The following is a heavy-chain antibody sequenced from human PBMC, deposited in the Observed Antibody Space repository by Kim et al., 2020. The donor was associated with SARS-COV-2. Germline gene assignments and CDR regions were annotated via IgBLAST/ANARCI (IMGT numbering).Heavy chain of an antibody. CDR1: GFTFSSYS. V-gene: IGHV3-48*04. Sequence: GGSLRLSCAASGFTFSSYSMNWVRQAPGKGLEWVSYISSSSSTIYYADSVKGRFTISRDNAKNSLYLQMNSLRAEDTAVYYCARGGYCSSTSCYGDNWFDPWGQGTLVTVSS. J-gene: IGHJ5*02. CDR3: ARGGYCSSTSCYGDNWFDP. CDR2: ISSSSSTI. D-gene: IGHD2-2*03.